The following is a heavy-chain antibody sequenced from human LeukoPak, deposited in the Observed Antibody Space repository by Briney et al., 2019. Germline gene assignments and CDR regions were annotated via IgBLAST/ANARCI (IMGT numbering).Heavy chain of an antibody. J-gene: IGHJ6*03. D-gene: IGHD1-1*01. Sequence: PSETLSLTCTVSGGSISSSNYYWGWIRQPPGKGLDWIGSIYYSGNTYYNPSLKSRVIISIDTSQNQFSLKLSSVTASDTAVYYCARVRLERSYYYYYYMDVWGKGTTVTVSS. CDR2: IYYSGNT. CDR3: ARVRLERSYYYYYYMDV. CDR1: GGSISSSNYY. V-gene: IGHV4-39*07.